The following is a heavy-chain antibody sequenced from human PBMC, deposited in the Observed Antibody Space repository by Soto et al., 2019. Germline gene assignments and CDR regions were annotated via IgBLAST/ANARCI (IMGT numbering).Heavy chain of an antibody. CDR3: VKGSLVVISTSLDN. D-gene: IGHD2-21*01. CDR2: ISGDGGTT. J-gene: IGHJ4*02. Sequence: PGGSLRLSCAASGFIFSSYAMSCVRQAPGKGLEWVSGISGDGGTTWYADSVKGRFTISRDNSKNTLYVQLSSLRVEDTAVYYCVKGSLVVISTSLDNWGQGTLVTVSS. CDR1: GFIFSSYA. V-gene: IGHV3-23*01.